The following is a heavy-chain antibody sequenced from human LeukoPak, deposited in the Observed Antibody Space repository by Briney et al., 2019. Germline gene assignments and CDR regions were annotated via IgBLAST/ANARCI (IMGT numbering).Heavy chain of an antibody. V-gene: IGHV4-31*11. CDR2: IYYSGST. CDR3: AREKRYYDSSGPDAFDI. D-gene: IGHD3-22*01. J-gene: IGHJ3*02. CDR1: GGSISSGGYS. Sequence: SQTLSLTCAVSGGSISSGGYSWSWIRQPPGKGLEWIGYIYYSGSTYYNPSLKSRVTISVDTSKNQFSLKLSSVTAADTAVYYCAREKRYYDSSGPDAFDIWGQGTMVTVSS.